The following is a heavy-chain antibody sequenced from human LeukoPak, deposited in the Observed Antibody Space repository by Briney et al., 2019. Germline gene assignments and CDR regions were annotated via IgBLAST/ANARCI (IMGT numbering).Heavy chain of an antibody. D-gene: IGHD6-13*01. CDR2: ISGSGGST. CDR3: AKDCYIAAAGGDY. CDR1: GFTFSTYS. Sequence: PGGSLRLSCAASGFTFSTYSMNWVRQAPGKGLEWVSAISGSGGSTYYADSVKGRFTISRDNSKNTLYLQMNSLRAEDTAVYYCAKDCYIAAAGGDYWGQGTLVTVSS. V-gene: IGHV3-23*01. J-gene: IGHJ4*02.